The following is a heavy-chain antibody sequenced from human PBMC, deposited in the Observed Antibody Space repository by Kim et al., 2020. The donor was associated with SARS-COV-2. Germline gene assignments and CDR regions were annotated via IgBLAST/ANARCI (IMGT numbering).Heavy chain of an antibody. Sequence: YAPSVNGRHTINPDTYKTQFSLQLNSVTPEDTAVYYCARDRQRAGTGVDYWGQGTLVTVSS. CDR3: ARDRQRAGTGVDY. J-gene: IGHJ4*02. D-gene: IGHD6-19*01. V-gene: IGHV6-1*01.